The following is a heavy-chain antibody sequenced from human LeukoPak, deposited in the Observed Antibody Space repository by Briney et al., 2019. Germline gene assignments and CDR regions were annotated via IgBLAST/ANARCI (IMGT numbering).Heavy chain of an antibody. J-gene: IGHJ3*02. Sequence: PPETLSLTCAVYGGSFSGYYWSWIRQPPGKGLEWFGEINHSGSTNYNPSLKSRVTISVDTSKNQFSLKLSSVTAADTAVYYCARGLKSPSRRITMVRGVIGGAFDIWGQGTMVTVSS. CDR2: INHSGST. D-gene: IGHD3-10*01. CDR3: ARGLKSPSRRITMVRGVIGGAFDI. CDR1: GGSFSGYY. V-gene: IGHV4-34*01.